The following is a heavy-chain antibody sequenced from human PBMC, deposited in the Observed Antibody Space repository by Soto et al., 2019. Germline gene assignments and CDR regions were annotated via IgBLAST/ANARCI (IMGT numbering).Heavy chain of an antibody. CDR1: GGSISSSSYY. Sequence: QLQLQESGPGLVKPSETLSLTCTVSGGSISSSSYYWGWIRQPPGKGLEWIGSIYYSGSTYYNPSLKSRVTISVDTSKNQFSLKLSSVTAADTAVYYCARHKGGPNYDFWSGPLSYFDYWGQGTLVTVSS. CDR2: IYYSGST. D-gene: IGHD3-3*01. J-gene: IGHJ4*02. V-gene: IGHV4-39*01. CDR3: ARHKGGPNYDFWSGPLSYFDY.